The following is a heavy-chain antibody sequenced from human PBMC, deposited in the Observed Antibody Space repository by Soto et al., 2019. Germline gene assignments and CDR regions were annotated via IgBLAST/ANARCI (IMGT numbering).Heavy chain of an antibody. J-gene: IGHJ4*02. D-gene: IGHD3-22*01. CDR1: GFSLSTSGVG. CDR2: IYWNDDK. CDR3: AHVSGYYDSSGYVGYFDY. Sequence: SGPTLVNPTQTLTLTCTFSGFSLSTSGVGVGWIRQPPGKALEWLALIYWNDDKRYSPSLKSRLTITKDTSKNQVVLTMTNMDPVDTATYYCAHVSGYYDSSGYVGYFDYWGQGTPVTVSS. V-gene: IGHV2-5*01.